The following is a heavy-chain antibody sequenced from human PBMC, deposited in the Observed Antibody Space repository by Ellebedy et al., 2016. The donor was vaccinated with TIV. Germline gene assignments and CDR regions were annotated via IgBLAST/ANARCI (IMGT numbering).Heavy chain of an antibody. J-gene: IGHJ4*02. V-gene: IGHV4-59*08. Sequence: MPSETLSLTCAVPGGSINSSYWAWIRQPPGEALEWIAYFYHGGIPIYSPSLKSRVSISVHTPKNPFSLGLRSVTAADTAVYYCATYNMGRLDHWGQGTLVTVSS. D-gene: IGHD1-1*01. CDR1: GGSINSSY. CDR3: ATYNMGRLDH. CDR2: FYHGGIP.